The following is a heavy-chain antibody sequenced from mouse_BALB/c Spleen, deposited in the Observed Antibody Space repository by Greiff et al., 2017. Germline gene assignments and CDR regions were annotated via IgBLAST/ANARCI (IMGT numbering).Heavy chain of an antibody. CDR2: IDPYYGGT. Sequence: EVKLVESGPELEKPGASVKISCKASGYSFTGYNMNWVKQSNGKSLEWIGNIDPYYGGTSYNQKFKGKATLTADKSSSTAYMELRSLTSEDSAVYYCTRGDYGSIYFDYWGQGTTLTVSS. D-gene: IGHD1-1*01. V-gene: IGHV1-18*01. CDR3: TRGDYGSIYFDY. CDR1: GYSFTGYN. J-gene: IGHJ2*01.